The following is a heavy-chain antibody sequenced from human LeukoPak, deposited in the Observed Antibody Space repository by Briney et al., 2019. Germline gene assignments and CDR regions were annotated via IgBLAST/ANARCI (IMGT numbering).Heavy chain of an antibody. CDR2: IYYSGST. Sequence: SETLSLTCTVSGGSISSYYWSWIRQPPGKGLEWIGYIYYSGSTNYNPSLKSRVTISVDTSKNQFSLKLTSVTAADMAVYYCAREKPHSSTWHTPFDYWGQGMLVTVSS. J-gene: IGHJ4*02. CDR1: GGSISSYY. CDR3: AREKPHSSTWHTPFDY. D-gene: IGHD6-13*01. V-gene: IGHV4-59*12.